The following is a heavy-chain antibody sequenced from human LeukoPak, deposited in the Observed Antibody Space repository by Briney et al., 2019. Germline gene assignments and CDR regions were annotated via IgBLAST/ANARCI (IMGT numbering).Heavy chain of an antibody. Sequence: PGGSLRLSCAASGFTLSSYWMTWVRQAPGKGPEWVANINRDGSDKHYMDSVKGRFTISRDNSKNTLYLQMNSLRAEDTAVYYCAKDVGIREGGYEYTSLDYWGQGTLVTVSS. CDR2: INRDGSDK. V-gene: IGHV3-7*01. J-gene: IGHJ4*02. CDR3: AKDVGIREGGYEYTSLDY. D-gene: IGHD5-12*01. CDR1: GFTLSSYW.